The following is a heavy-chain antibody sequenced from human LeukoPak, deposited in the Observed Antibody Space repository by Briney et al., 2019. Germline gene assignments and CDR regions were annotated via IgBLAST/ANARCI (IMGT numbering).Heavy chain of an antibody. CDR3: ARGRAVTVNYYFDT. Sequence: PGGSLRHSCAASGFTVDNYYMIWVRQAPGKGLEWVSLIYRIGTTNYADSVRGRFTISRDNSKNTVYLQMNSLRADDTAIYYCARGRAVTVNYYFDTWGQGTLVTVAS. D-gene: IGHD6-19*01. J-gene: IGHJ4*02. CDR2: IYRIGTT. CDR1: GFTVDNYY. V-gene: IGHV3-53*01.